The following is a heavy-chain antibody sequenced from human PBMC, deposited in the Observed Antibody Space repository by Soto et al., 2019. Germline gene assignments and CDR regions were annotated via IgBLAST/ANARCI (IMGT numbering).Heavy chain of an antibody. CDR2: IYFSGTT. J-gene: IGHJ6*02. CDR1: GGSIINSNYY. Sequence: TSETLSLTCTVSGGSIINSNYYWGWIRQPPGKGLEWIGSIYFSGTTYYNPSLKSRVTISVDTSKNQFSLKLTSVTAADTAVYYCVKLAGYCSGGRCHGDYAMDVWGQGTTVTVSS. D-gene: IGHD2-15*01. CDR3: VKLAGYCSGGRCHGDYAMDV. V-gene: IGHV4-39*01.